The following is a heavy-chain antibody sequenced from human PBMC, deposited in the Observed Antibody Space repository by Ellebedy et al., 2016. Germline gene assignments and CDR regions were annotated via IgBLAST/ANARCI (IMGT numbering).Heavy chain of an antibody. CDR3: ARDAVGKSYFYYMDV. J-gene: IGHJ6*03. Sequence: GGSLRLXXAASGFTFSGSALHWVRQTPGKGLEWMALISYDGTTTWFADSVKGRFTISRDNSKNTLDLQMNSLRAEDTAVYYCARDAVGKSYFYYMDVWGKGTTVTVSS. CDR2: ISYDGTTT. D-gene: IGHD4-23*01. V-gene: IGHV3-30-3*01. CDR1: GFTFSGSA.